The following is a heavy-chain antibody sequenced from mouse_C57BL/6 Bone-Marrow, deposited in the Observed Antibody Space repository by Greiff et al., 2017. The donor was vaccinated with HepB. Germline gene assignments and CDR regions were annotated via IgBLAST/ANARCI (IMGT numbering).Heavy chain of an antibody. CDR2: ISDGGSYT. J-gene: IGHJ2*01. D-gene: IGHD1-1*01. CDR3: ASTPLTTVVYFDY. Sequence: EVQVVESGGGLVKPGGSLKLSCAASGFTFSSYAMSWVRQTPEKRLEWVATISDGGSYTYYPDNVKGRFTISRDNAKNNLYLQMSHLKSEDTAMYYCASTPLTTVVYFDYWGQGTTLTVSS. V-gene: IGHV5-4*01. CDR1: GFTFSSYA.